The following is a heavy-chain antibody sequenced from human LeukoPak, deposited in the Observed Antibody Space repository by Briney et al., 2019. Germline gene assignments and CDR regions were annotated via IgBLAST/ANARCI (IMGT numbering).Heavy chain of an antibody. CDR2: IYPCDSDT. Sequence: GESLKISCKGSGCSFISSWIGWVRQMPGKGLEWVGIIYPCDSDTRYSPSFQGQVTISADKSISTAYLQWSSLKASDTAMYYCARRPYRRSGWYVDGMDVCAQGTTVTVSS. CDR1: GCSFISSW. V-gene: IGHV5-51*01. J-gene: IGHJ6*02. CDR3: ARRPYRRSGWYVDGMDV. D-gene: IGHD6-19*01.